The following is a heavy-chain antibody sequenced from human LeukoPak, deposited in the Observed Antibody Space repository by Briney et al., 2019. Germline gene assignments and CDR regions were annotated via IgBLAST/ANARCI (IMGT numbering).Heavy chain of an antibody. J-gene: IGHJ6*03. CDR2: INPNSGGT. Sequence: ASVKVSCKASGYTFTGYYMHWVRQAPGQGLEWVGWINPNSGGTNYAQKYQGRVTMTRDTSISTAYMELSRLRSDDTAVYYCARDRAARPYYYYYMDVWGKGTTVTVSS. CDR1: GYTFTGYY. V-gene: IGHV1-2*02. D-gene: IGHD6-6*01. CDR3: ARDRAARPYYYYYMDV.